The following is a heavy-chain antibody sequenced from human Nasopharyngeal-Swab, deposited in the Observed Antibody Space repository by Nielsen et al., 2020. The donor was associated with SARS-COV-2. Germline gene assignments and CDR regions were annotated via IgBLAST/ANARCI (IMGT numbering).Heavy chain of an antibody. CDR2: IFYSGST. CDR1: GGSFSGSY. V-gene: IGHV4-59*08. J-gene: IGHJ3*02. Sequence: SETLSLTCAVYGGSFSGSYWGWIRQPPGKGLEWIGHIFYSGSTNYNPSLKSRVTISIDTSRNQFSLKLSSVTAADTAVYYCARLLSGTKPPHDAFDIWGQGTMVTVSS. D-gene: IGHD1-26*01. CDR3: ARLLSGTKPPHDAFDI.